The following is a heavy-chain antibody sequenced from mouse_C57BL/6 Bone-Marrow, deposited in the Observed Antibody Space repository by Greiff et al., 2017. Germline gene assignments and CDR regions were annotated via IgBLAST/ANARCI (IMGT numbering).Heavy chain of an antibody. CDR2: INPNNVGT. CDR1: GYKFTDYY. V-gene: IGHV1-26*01. D-gene: IGHD1-1*01. Sequence: EVQLQHSGPVLVKPGASVKISCKASGYKFTDYYMNWVKQSHGKSLEWIGDINPNNVGTSYNQKLKGKATLTVDKYSSTVFMELRSRTSEDYAVYYWARDYYDSSLYFDYWGQGTTLTVSS. CDR3: ARDYYDSSLYFDY. J-gene: IGHJ2*01.